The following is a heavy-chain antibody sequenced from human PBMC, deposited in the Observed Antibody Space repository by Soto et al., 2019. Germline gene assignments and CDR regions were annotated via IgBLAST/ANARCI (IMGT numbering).Heavy chain of an antibody. Sequence: PGGSLRLSCTASGFTFGDYAMSWFRQAPGKGLEWVGFIRSKGYGGTTEYAASVKGRFSISRDDSKSIAYLQMNSLKTEDTAVYYCTRDSESYYYDSSGYSADPFDIWGQGKMVTVS. CDR2: IRSKGYGGTT. CDR1: GFTFGDYA. J-gene: IGHJ3*02. CDR3: TRDSESYYYDSSGYSADPFDI. V-gene: IGHV3-49*03. D-gene: IGHD3-22*01.